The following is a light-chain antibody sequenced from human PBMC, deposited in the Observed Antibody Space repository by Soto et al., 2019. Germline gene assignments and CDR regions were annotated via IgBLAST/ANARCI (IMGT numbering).Light chain of an antibody. Sequence: QSALTQPASVSGSPGQSISISCTGTSSDVGGSNYVSWYQQHPDKAPKLMIYEGSERPSGVSNRFSGSKSGNTASLTISGLQAEDEADYYCSSYTTSSAVYVFGTGTKLTVL. J-gene: IGLJ1*01. CDR1: SSDVGGSNY. CDR3: SSYTTSSAVYV. V-gene: IGLV2-14*01. CDR2: EGS.